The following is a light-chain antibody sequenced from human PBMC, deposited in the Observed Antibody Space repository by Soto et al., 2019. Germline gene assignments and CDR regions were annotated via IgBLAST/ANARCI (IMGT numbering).Light chain of an antibody. J-gene: IGLJ2*01. Sequence: QSALTQPPSASGSPGQSVTIYCTGTNSDVGGYNFVSWYQQHPGKAPKLIIYEVSKRPSGVPDRFFGFKSGNRASLTVAGLQAEDEADYYCSSHAGSSNFVVFGGGTKLTVL. V-gene: IGLV2-8*01. CDR2: EVS. CDR1: NSDVGGYNF. CDR3: SSHAGSSNFVV.